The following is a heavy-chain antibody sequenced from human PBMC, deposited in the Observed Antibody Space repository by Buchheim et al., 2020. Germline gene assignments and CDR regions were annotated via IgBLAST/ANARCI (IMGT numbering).Heavy chain of an antibody. J-gene: IGHJ4*02. CDR1: GGSISNNNW. Sequence: QVQLQESGPGLVKPSGTLSLTCAVSGGSISNNNWWSWVRQPPGKGLEYIGDICHSGSNNYNPSLKSRVTISENQSKNLSFLGLTSVPAADTAVYYCAIASQKRFDFWGQGTL. CDR3: AIASQKRFDF. V-gene: IGHV4-4*02. CDR2: ICHSGSN.